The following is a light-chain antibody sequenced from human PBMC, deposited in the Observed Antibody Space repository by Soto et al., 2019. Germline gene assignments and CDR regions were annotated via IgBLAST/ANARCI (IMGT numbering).Light chain of an antibody. V-gene: IGKV3-11*01. CDR2: DAS. CDR1: QSVSSY. Sequence: EIVLTQSPATLSLSPGERATLSCRASQSVSSYLAWYQQKPGQVPRLVIYDASNRATGIPGRFSGSGSGTDFTITISSLEPEDFGVYYCKQRSSWPRTFGQGTKVEIK. CDR3: KQRSSWPRT. J-gene: IGKJ1*01.